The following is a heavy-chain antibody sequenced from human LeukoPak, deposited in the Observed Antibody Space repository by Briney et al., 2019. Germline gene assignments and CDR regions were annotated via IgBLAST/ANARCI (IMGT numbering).Heavy chain of an antibody. J-gene: IGHJ6*03. CDR1: GYTLTELS. Sequence: GASVKVSCKVSGYTLTELSMHWVRQAPGKGLEWMGGFDPEDGETIYAQKFQGRVTMTEDTSTDTAYMELSRLRSDDTAVYYCARGFSYCSSTSCSRSLYYYYYMDVWGKGTTVTVSS. CDR3: ARGFSYCSSTSCSRSLYYYYYMDV. CDR2: FDPEDGET. V-gene: IGHV1-24*01. D-gene: IGHD2-2*01.